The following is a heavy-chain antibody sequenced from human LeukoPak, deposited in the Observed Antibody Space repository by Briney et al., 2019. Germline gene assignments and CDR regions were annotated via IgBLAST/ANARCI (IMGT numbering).Heavy chain of an antibody. CDR2: ISAYNGNT. V-gene: IGHV1-18*01. CDR3: ATDLLYSSGPEGVGSHIFDY. D-gene: IGHD6-19*01. Sequence: ASVKVSCKASGYTFTSYGISWVRQAPGQGLEWMGWISAYNGNTNYAQKLHGRVTMTTDTSTSTAYMELRSLRSDDTAGYYCATDLLYSSGPEGVGSHIFDYWGQGTLVTVSS. CDR1: GYTFTSYG. J-gene: IGHJ4*02.